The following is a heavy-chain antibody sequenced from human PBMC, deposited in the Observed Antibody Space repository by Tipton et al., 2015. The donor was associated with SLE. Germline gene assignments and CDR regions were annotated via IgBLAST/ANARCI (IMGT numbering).Heavy chain of an antibody. Sequence: TLSLTCTVSGASFSSETYLWGWIRQPPGKGLEWIGDIYYGGGTYYNPSLESRVTISLDTSKNQFSLKLNSVTAADTAVYYCARSTDQNWFDPWGQGTLVTVSS. CDR1: GASFSSETYL. CDR3: ARSTDQNWFDP. D-gene: IGHD2-2*01. V-gene: IGHV4-31*03. J-gene: IGHJ5*02. CDR2: IYYGGGT.